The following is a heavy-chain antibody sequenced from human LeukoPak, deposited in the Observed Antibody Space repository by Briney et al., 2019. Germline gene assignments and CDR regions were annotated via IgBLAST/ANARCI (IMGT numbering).Heavy chain of an antibody. Sequence: GASLKISCKGSGSSFTSYWIGWVRQMPGKGLGXXXXXXXXDSDTRYSPSFQGQVTISADKSISTAYLQWSSLKASDTAMYYCARYGRGSGSYYNGGAFDIWGQGTMVTVSS. D-gene: IGHD3-10*01. CDR2: XXXXDSDT. J-gene: IGHJ3*02. V-gene: IGHV5-51*01. CDR1: GSSFTSYW. CDR3: ARYGRGSGSYYNGGAFDI.